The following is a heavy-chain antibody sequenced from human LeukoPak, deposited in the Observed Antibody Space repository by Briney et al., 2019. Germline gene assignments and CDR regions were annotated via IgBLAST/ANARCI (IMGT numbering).Heavy chain of an antibody. Sequence: AGGSLRLSCAASGFTFSSYGMHWVRQAPGEGLEWVAVIWYDGSNKYYADSVKGRFTISRDNSKNTLYLQMNSLRAEDTAVYYCARGTPYYDFWSGYLYYFDYWGQGTLVTVSS. CDR2: IWYDGSNK. D-gene: IGHD3-3*01. V-gene: IGHV3-33*01. CDR1: GFTFSSYG. CDR3: ARGTPYYDFWSGYLYYFDY. J-gene: IGHJ4*02.